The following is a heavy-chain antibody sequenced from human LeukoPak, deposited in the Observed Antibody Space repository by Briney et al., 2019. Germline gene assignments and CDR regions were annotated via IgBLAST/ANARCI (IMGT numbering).Heavy chain of an antibody. V-gene: IGHV3-48*04. Sequence: GGSLRLSCLDSGFTFSSYSLNWVRQAPGKGLEWISYISSSSKTIYYADSVKGRFTISRDNAKNSLYLHMNSLRVDDTATYYCATDANNLVEASAVKLMYYFDNWGQGTLVTVSS. D-gene: IGHD1-26*01. CDR2: ISSSSKTI. J-gene: IGHJ4*02. CDR1: GFTFSSYS. CDR3: ATDANNLVEASAVKLMYYFDN.